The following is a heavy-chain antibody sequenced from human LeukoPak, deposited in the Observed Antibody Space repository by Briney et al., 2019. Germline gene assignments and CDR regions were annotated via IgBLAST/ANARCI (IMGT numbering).Heavy chain of an antibody. J-gene: IGHJ4*02. V-gene: IGHV1-24*01. CDR3: ANNDYGDRWFDY. CDR1: GYTLTELS. Sequence: ASVKVSCKVSGYTLTELSMHWVRQAPGKGLEWMGGFDPEDGETIYAQKFQGRVTMTEDTSTDTAYMELSSLRFEDTAVYYCANNDYGDRWFDYWGQGTLVTVSS. D-gene: IGHD4-17*01. CDR2: FDPEDGET.